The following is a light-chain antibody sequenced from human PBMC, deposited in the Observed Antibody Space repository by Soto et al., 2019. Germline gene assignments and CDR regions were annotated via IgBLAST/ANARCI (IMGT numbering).Light chain of an antibody. CDR1: SSDVGDYNY. Sequence: QSALTQPASVSGSPGQSITISCTGTSSDVGDYNYVSWYQQHPGKAPKLMIFDVSNRPSGVSNRFSGSKSGNTASLTISGLQAEDEAEYDCSSYTSSSTYVFGTATKLTVL. CDR3: SSYTSSSTYV. V-gene: IGLV2-14*01. CDR2: DVS. J-gene: IGLJ1*01.